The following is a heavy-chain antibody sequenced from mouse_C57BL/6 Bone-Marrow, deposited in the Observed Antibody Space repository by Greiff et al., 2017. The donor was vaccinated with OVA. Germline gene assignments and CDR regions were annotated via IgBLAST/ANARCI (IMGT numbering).Heavy chain of an antibody. CDR1: GYTFTSYG. J-gene: IGHJ3*01. V-gene: IGHV1-81*01. CDR3: AGDGDSWFAY. CDR2: IYPRSGNT. D-gene: IGHD3-3*01. Sequence: QVQLKESGAELARPGASVKLSCKASGYTFTSYGISWVKQRTGQGLEWIGGIYPRSGNTYYNEKFKGKATLTADKSSSTAYMELRSLTSEDSAVYFCAGDGDSWFAYWGQGTLVTVSA.